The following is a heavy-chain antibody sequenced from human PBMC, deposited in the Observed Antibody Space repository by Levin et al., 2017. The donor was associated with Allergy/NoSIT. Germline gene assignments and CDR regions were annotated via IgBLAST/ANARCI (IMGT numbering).Heavy chain of an antibody. Sequence: SQTLSLPCTVSGGSISNDYWSWIRQPPGKGLEWIGYIYNSGSTNYNPSLKSRVTISVDTSKNQFSLKLSSVTAADTAVYYCARRFCGGGTCYSGSHDMDVWGQGTTVTVSS. D-gene: IGHD2-15*01. CDR3: ARRFCGGGTCYSGSHDMDV. CDR1: GGSISNDY. V-gene: IGHV4-59*08. CDR2: IYNSGST. J-gene: IGHJ6*02.